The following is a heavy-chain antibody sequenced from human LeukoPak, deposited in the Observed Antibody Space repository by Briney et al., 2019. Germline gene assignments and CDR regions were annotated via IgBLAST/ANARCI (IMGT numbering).Heavy chain of an antibody. Sequence: GGSLRLSCAAAGFTFGTFSMSWVRQASGKGMGWVSTISDRGDITEYADSMKGRSTISRDNSENTPYRQMTCVRTEEQSLNDCAKKLLAGMGYYFDSWGQGTLVTVSS. CDR2: ISDRGDIT. J-gene: IGHJ4*02. CDR3: AKKLLAGMGYYFDS. CDR1: GFTFGTFS. V-gene: IGHV3-23*01. D-gene: IGHD3-3*02.